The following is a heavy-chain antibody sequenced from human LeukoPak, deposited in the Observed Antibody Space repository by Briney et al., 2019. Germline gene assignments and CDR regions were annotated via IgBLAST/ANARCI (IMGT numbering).Heavy chain of an antibody. CDR1: GFTFSDYY. CDR3: ARDRVTHDY. CDR2: ISNSGDTR. Sequence: GGSLRLSCAASGFTFSDYYMSWIRQAPGKGLEWLAYISNSGDTRKYADSVKGRFTISRDNAKNSLYLQMNSLRAEDTAVYYCARDRVTHDYWGQGTLVTVSS. D-gene: IGHD2-21*02. J-gene: IGHJ4*02. V-gene: IGHV3-11*04.